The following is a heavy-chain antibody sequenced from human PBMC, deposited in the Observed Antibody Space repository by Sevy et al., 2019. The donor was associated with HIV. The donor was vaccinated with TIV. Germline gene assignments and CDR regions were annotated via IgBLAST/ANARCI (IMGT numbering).Heavy chain of an antibody. Sequence: GGSLRLSCAASGFTFSSYGMHWVRQAPGKGLEWVAVIWYDGSNKYYADSVKGRFTTSRDNSKNTLYLQMNSLRAEDTAVYYCARDLASTTLDYWGQGTLVTVSS. CDR2: IWYDGSNK. D-gene: IGHD1-26*01. CDR1: GFTFSSYG. V-gene: IGHV3-33*01. CDR3: ARDLASTTLDY. J-gene: IGHJ4*02.